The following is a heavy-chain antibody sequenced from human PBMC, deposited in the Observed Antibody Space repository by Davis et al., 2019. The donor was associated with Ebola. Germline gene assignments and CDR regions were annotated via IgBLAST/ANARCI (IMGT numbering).Heavy chain of an antibody. V-gene: IGHV4-4*02. CDR3: ARGGAVAGP. J-gene: IGHJ5*02. D-gene: IGHD6-19*01. CDR1: GGSISSSHW. CDR2: FYHSGST. Sequence: SETLSLTCAVSGGSISSSHWWSCVRQPPGKGLDWIGEFYHSGSTNSNPSLKSPVTISVDTSKNQFSLKLSSVTATDTAVYYCARGGAVAGPWGQGTLVTVSS.